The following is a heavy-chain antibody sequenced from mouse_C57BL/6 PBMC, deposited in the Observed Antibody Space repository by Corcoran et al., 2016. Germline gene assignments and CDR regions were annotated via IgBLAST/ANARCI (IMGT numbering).Heavy chain of an antibody. J-gene: IGHJ2*01. V-gene: IGHV1-19*01. CDR2: INPYNGGT. Sequence: EVQLQQSGPVLVKPGASVKMSCKASGYTFTDYYMNWVKQSHGKSLEWIGVINPYNGGTSYNQKFKGKATLTVDKSSSTAYMELNSLTSEDSAVYYCARNRNYYGSFYFDYWGQGTTLTVSS. CDR1: GYTFTDYY. D-gene: IGHD1-1*01. CDR3: ARNRNYYGSFYFDY.